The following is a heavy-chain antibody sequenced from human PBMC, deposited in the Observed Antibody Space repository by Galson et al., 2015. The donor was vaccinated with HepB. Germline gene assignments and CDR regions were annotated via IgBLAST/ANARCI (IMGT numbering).Heavy chain of an antibody. D-gene: IGHD6-13*01. Sequence: SVKVSCKASGYTFTTYYLHWVRQAPGQGLEWMGILNPSGGRTSYAQKFPGRATMTRDTSTSTVYMDLSSLKSEDTAIYYCARGDLAAAGALPIISWYFDLWGRGTLVTVSS. J-gene: IGHJ2*01. V-gene: IGHV1-46*01. CDR2: LNPSGGRT. CDR3: ARGDLAAAGALPIISWYFDL. CDR1: GYTFTTYY.